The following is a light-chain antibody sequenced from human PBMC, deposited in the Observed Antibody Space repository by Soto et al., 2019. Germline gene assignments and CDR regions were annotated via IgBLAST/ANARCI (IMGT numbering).Light chain of an antibody. CDR3: QQYHSRLT. CDR1: QDIRNF. J-gene: IGKJ4*01. Sequence: DIQMTQSPSSLSASVGDRVTITCQASQDIRNFLNWYQQKPGKAPKLLIYDASNLETGVPSKFSGSGSGTDFTFTISRLQPENVATYYCQQYHSRLTCGGGTKVEIE. V-gene: IGKV1-33*01. CDR2: DAS.